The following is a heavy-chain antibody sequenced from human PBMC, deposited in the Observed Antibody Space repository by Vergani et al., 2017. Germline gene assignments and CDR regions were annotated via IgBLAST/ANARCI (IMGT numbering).Heavy chain of an antibody. J-gene: IGHJ6*02. V-gene: IGHV3-30*02. CDR1: GSTFSSYG. CDR2: IRYDGSNK. CDR3: AKDPRLMVRGVTYYYYYYGMDV. Sequence: VQLVESGGGLVQPGGSLRLSCAASGSTFSSYGMHWVRQAPGKGLEWVAFIRYDGSNKYYVDSVKGRFTISRDNSKNTLYLQMNSLRIEDTAVYYCAKDPRLMVRGVTYYYYYYGMDVWGQGTTVTVSS. D-gene: IGHD3-10*01.